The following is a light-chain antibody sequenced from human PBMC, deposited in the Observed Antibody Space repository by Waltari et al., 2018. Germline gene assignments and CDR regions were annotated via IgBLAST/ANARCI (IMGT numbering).Light chain of an antibody. CDR1: QTIRTPY. CDR2: GAF. Sequence: EIVLTQSPGTLSLSPGEGATLSCRTSQTIRTPYLAWYQQKPGQAPTLLIYGAFTRATGIPYRFTGSGSGTDFSLTISSLEPEDFATYYCQQYDVSPLTFGGGTKVEIK. V-gene: IGKV3-20*01. J-gene: IGKJ4*01. CDR3: QQYDVSPLT.